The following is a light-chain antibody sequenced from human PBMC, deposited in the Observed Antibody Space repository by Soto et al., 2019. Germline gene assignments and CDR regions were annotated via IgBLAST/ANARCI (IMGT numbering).Light chain of an antibody. CDR3: CSYVGSNNYV. J-gene: IGLJ1*01. CDR1: SRDVGGYNY. Sequence: QSVLTQPPSASGSPGQSVAISCTGTSRDVGGYNYVSWYQQYPGKAPKLIMYEVTKRPSGVPDRFTGSKSGNTASLTVSGLQAEDEADYYCCSYVGSNNYVFGTGTKV. CDR2: EVT. V-gene: IGLV2-8*01.